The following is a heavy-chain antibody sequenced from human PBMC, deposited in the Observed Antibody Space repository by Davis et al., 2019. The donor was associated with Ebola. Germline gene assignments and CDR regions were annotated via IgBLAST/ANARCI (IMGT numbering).Heavy chain of an antibody. CDR2: ISGDGGST. CDR1: GFTFDDYA. D-gene: IGHD3-10*01. J-gene: IGHJ5*02. V-gene: IGHV3-43*02. CDR3: ARGGDKVLWFRAGGFDP. Sequence: PGGSLRLSCAASGFTFDDYAMHWVRQAPGKGLEWVSLISGDGGSTYYADSVKGRFTISRDNSKNTLYLQMNSLRAEDTAVYYCARGGDKVLWFRAGGFDPWGQGTLVTVSS.